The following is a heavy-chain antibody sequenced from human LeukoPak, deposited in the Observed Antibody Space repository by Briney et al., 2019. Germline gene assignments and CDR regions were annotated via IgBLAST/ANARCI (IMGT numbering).Heavy chain of an antibody. D-gene: IGHD3-3*01. CDR3: ASGTYYDFWSGYYPFDY. J-gene: IGHJ4*02. CDR2: IYYSGST. CDR1: GGSISSYH. V-gene: IGHV4-59*01. Sequence: SETLSLTCTVSGGSISSYHWSWIRQPPGKGLEWIGYIYYSGSTNYNPSLKSRVTMSVDTSKNQFSLKLSSVTAADTAVYYCASGTYYDFWSGYYPFDYWGQGTLVTVSS.